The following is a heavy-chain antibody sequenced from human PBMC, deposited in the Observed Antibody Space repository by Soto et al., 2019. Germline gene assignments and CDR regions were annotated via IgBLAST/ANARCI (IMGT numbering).Heavy chain of an antibody. J-gene: IGHJ6*02. CDR3: ARGDSTDCSNGVCSFFYNHDMDV. D-gene: IGHD2-8*01. CDR2: INPKSGGT. CDR1: GYSFTDYH. Sequence: ASVKVSCKASGYSFTDYHIHWVRQAPGQGLEWLGRINPKSGGTSTAQKFQGWVTMTTDTSISTASMELTRLTSDDTAIYYCARGDSTDCSNGVCSFFYNHDMDVWGQGTTVT. V-gene: IGHV1-2*04.